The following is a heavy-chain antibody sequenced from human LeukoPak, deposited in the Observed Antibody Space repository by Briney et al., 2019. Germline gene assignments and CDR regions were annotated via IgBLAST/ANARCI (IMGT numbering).Heavy chain of an antibody. D-gene: IGHD1-26*01. CDR1: GYTFTSYG. V-gene: IGHV1-69*13. J-gene: IGHJ4*02. CDR2: IIPIFGTA. Sequence: ASVKVSCKASGYTFTSYGISWVRQAPGQGLEWMGGIIPIFGTANYAQKFQGRVTITADESTSTAYMELSSLRSEDTAVHYCARKYSGNFDYWGQGTLVTVSS. CDR3: ARKYSGNFDY.